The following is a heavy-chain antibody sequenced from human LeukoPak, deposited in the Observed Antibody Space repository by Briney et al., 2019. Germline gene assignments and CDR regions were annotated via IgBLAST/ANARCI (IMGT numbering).Heavy chain of an antibody. CDR1: GYTFTSYG. Sequence: ASVKVSCKASGYTFTSYGISWVRQAPGQRLEWMGWIHAGTGNTKYSQKFQGRVTITRDTSISTAYMELSRLRSDDTAVYYCARDDPGLRAFDIWGQGTMVTVSS. CDR3: ARDDPGLRAFDI. CDR2: IHAGTGNT. J-gene: IGHJ3*02. V-gene: IGHV1-18*01.